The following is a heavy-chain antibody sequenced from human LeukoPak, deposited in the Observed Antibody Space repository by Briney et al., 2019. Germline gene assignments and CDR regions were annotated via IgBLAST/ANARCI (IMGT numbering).Heavy chain of an antibody. D-gene: IGHD1-26*01. CDR3: ARAGPFYTGNYLGY. Sequence: ASVKVSCKASGYTFTGYYMHWVRQAPGQGLEWMGWINPNSGGTNYAQKFQGRVTMTRDTSISTAYMDLHSLRSDDTAVYYCARAGPFYTGNYLGYWGQGTLVTVSS. CDR2: INPNSGGT. J-gene: IGHJ4*02. CDR1: GYTFTGYY. V-gene: IGHV1-2*02.